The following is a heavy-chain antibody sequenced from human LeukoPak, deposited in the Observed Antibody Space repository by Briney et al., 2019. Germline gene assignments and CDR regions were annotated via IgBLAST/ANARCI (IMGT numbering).Heavy chain of an antibody. J-gene: IGHJ4*02. D-gene: IGHD5-18*01. CDR1: GGSFSGYY. V-gene: IGHV4-34*01. CDR2: INHSGST. CDR3: ASDLSAPNVADTAMGIDY. Sequence: SETLSLTCAVYGGSFSGYYWSWIRQPPGKGLEWIGEINHSGSTNYNPSLKSRVTISVDTSKNQFSLKLSSVTAADTAVYYCASDLSAPNVADTAMGIDYWGQGTLVTVSS.